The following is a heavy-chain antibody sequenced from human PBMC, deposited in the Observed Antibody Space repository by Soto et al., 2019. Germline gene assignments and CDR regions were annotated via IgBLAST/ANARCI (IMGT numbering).Heavy chain of an antibody. D-gene: IGHD3-10*01. V-gene: IGHV4-39*01. CDR3: ARQERGAYYYGSGPYYMDV. Sequence: SETLSLTCTVSGGSISSSSYCWGWIRQPPGKGLEWIGSIYYSGSTYYNPSLKSRVTISVDTSKNQFSLKLSSVTAADTAVYYCARQERGAYYYGSGPYYMDVWGKGTTVTVSS. J-gene: IGHJ6*03. CDR2: IYYSGST. CDR1: GGSISSSSYC.